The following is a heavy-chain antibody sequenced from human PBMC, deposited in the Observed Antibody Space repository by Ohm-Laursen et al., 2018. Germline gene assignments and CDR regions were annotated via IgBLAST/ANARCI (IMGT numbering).Heavy chain of an antibody. CDR1: GFTFDDYA. V-gene: IGHV3-9*01. CDR2: ISWNSGSI. CDR3: ARETATTGADF. D-gene: IGHD4-17*01. J-gene: IGHJ4*02. Sequence: SLRLSCAASGFTFDDYAMHWVRQAPGKGLGWVSGISWNSGSIGYADSVKGRFTISRDNAKNSLYLQMNSLRAEDTAVYYCARETATTGADFWGQGTLVTVSS.